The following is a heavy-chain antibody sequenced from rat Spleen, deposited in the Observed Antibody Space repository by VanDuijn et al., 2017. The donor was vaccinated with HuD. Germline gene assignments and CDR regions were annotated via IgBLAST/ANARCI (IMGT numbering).Heavy chain of an antibody. CDR3: ATAGSREGFAY. J-gene: IGHJ3*01. CDR1: GFTFSDYN. D-gene: IGHD5-1*01. V-gene: IGHV5-7*01. CDR2: ISYDGISA. Sequence: EVQLVESGGGLVQPGRSLKLSCAASGFTFSDYNMAWVRQAPKKGLEWVATISYDGISANYRDSVKGRFTISRDNAKSTLYLQMDSLRSEDSSTYYCATAGSREGFAYWGQGTLVTVSS.